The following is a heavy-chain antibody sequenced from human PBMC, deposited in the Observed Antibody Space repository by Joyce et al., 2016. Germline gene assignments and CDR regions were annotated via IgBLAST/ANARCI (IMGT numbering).Heavy chain of an antibody. CDR3: ARGRRYFET. J-gene: IGHJ3*02. Sequence: VQLQEWGAGLLKPSETLSLTCAGYGDTLSGYYWSWVRQPPGKGLEWIGEINYSGTTNYNPSLKSRVSISLDKSRNQLFVNMRSVTAADTAVYYCARGRRYFETWGRGTMVTVSS. D-gene: IGHD1-1*01. CDR2: INYSGTT. V-gene: IGHV4-34*01. CDR1: GDTLSGYY.